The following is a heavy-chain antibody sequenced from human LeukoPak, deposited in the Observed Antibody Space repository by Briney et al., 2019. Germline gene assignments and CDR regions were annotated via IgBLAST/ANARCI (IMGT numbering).Heavy chain of an antibody. CDR1: GGSISSSSYY. CDR3: ARAPLGYDSSGYYFGRVAGAPSGFDY. D-gene: IGHD3-22*01. CDR2: IYYSGST. V-gene: IGHV4-39*07. Sequence: PSETLSLTCTVSGGSISSSSYYWGWIRQPPGKGLEWIGSIYYSGSTYYNPSLKSRVTISVDTSKNQFSLKLSSVTAADTAVYYCARAPLGYDSSGYYFGRVAGAPSGFDYWGQGTLVTVSS. J-gene: IGHJ4*02.